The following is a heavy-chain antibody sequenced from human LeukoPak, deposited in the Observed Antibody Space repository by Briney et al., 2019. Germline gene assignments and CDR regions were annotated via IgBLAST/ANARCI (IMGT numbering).Heavy chain of an antibody. CDR2: IIPIFGTA. D-gene: IGHD5-12*01. J-gene: IGHJ6*03. CDR3: ASFNIGPPYYYYYYMDV. Sequence: SVKVSCKASGYTFTSYYMHWVRQAPGQGLEWMGGIIPIFGTANYAQKFQGRVTITTDESTSTAYMELSSLRSEDTAVYYCASFNIGPPYYYYYYMDVWGKGTTVTVSS. CDR1: GYTFTSYY. V-gene: IGHV1-69*05.